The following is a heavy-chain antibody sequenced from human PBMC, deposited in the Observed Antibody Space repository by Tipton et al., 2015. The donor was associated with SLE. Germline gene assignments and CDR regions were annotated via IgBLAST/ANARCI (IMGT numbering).Heavy chain of an antibody. CDR3: ARGRYYDSRFYYPLFDL. CDR1: GYTFTSYD. J-gene: IGHJ2*01. Sequence: QVQLVQSGAEVEKPGASVKVSCKASGYTFTSYDLNWVRQATGQGLEWMGWMNPNSGNTGYAQKFQGRVTLTRNTSISTAYMELNSLSSEDTAVYYCARGRYYDSRFYYPLFDLWGRGTLVTVSS. D-gene: IGHD3-22*01. V-gene: IGHV1-8*01. CDR2: MNPNSGNT.